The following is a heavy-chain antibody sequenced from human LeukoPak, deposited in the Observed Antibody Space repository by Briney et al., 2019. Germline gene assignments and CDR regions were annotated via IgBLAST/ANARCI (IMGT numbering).Heavy chain of an antibody. D-gene: IGHD3-10*01. V-gene: IGHV4-39*01. CDR3: AREYGSGPNWFDP. Sequence: PSETLSLTCTVSGGSISSSSYYWGWIRQPPGKGLEWIGSIYYSGSTYYNPSLKSRVTISVDTSKNQFSLKLSSVTAADTAVYYCAREYGSGPNWFDPWGQGTLVTVSS. J-gene: IGHJ5*02. CDR2: IYYSGST. CDR1: GGSISSSSYY.